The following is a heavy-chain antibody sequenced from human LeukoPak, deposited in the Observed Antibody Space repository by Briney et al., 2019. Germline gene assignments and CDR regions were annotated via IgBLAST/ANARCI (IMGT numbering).Heavy chain of an antibody. CDR3: AKSRRGMATIPPLVY. Sequence: PGGSLRLSCAASGFTFSSYAMSWVRQAPGKGVEWVSAISGSGGSTYYADSVKGRFTISRDNSKNTLYLQMNSLRAEDTAVYYCAKSRRGMATIPPLVYWGQGTLVTVSS. J-gene: IGHJ4*02. CDR1: GFTFSSYA. V-gene: IGHV3-23*01. D-gene: IGHD5-12*01. CDR2: ISGSGGST.